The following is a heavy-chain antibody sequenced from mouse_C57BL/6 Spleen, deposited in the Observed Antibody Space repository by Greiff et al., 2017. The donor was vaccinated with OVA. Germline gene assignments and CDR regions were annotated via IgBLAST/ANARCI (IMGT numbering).Heavy chain of an antibody. CDR2: IYPRDGST. CDR3: ASVYYGDDLGFDY. V-gene: IGHV1-85*01. J-gene: IGHJ2*01. D-gene: IGHD2-2*01. CDR1: GYTFTSYD. Sequence: QVQLKESGPELVKPGASVTLSCKASGYTFTSYDMNWVKQRPGQGLEWIGWIYPRDGSTKYNEKFKGKATLSVDPSSSTAYMELHSLTSEDSAVYFCASVYYGDDLGFDYWGQGTTLTVSS.